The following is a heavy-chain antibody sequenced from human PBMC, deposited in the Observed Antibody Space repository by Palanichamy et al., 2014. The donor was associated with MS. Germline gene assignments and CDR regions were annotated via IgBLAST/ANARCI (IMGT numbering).Heavy chain of an antibody. J-gene: IGHJ4*02. V-gene: IGHV1-8*01. CDR2: MNPNSGNT. CDR3: ARLGRVARLVVGYYFDY. CDR1: GYTFTSYD. D-gene: IGHD6-19*01. Sequence: QVQLVQSGAEVKKPGASVKVSCKASGYTFTSYDINWVRQATGQGLEWMGWMNPNSGNTGYAQKFQGRVTMTRNTSISTAYMELSSLRSEDTAVYYCARLGRVARLVVGYYFDYWGQGTLVTVSS.